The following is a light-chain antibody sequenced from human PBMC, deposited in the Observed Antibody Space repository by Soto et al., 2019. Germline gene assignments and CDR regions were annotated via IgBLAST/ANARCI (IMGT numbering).Light chain of an antibody. Sequence: DIQMTQSPSSLSASVGDRVTITCRASQGITNYLAWYEQKPGKVPKLLIYAASALQSVVPSRFRGSVSGTDFTLTISRLQPEDVATYYCQQYKSAPLTFGQGTKVEIK. CDR2: AAS. CDR1: QGITNY. V-gene: IGKV1-27*01. J-gene: IGKJ1*01. CDR3: QQYKSAPLT.